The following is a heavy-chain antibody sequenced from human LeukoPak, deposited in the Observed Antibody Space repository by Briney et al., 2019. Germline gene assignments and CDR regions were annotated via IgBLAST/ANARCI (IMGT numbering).Heavy chain of an antibody. CDR2: INAGNDNT. CDR3: ARGLAAAGTMVDY. CDR1: GYTFTSYA. Sequence: ASVKVSCKASGYTFTSYAMHWVRQAPGQRLEWMGWINAGNDNTKYSQKFQGRVTITRDTSASTAYMELSSLRSEDTAVYYCARGLAAAGTMVDYWGQGTLVTVSS. V-gene: IGHV1-3*01. D-gene: IGHD6-13*01. J-gene: IGHJ4*02.